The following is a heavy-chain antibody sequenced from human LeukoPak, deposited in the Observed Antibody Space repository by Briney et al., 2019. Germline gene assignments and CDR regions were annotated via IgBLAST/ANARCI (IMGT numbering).Heavy chain of an antibody. CDR1: GGSFSNFY. J-gene: IGHJ4*02. V-gene: IGHV4-34*01. CDR2: NNHSGRT. D-gene: IGHD5-24*01. Sequence: SETLSLTCAVHGGSFSNFYWTWMRPPPGKGLEWIGENNHSGRTSYNPSLRSRATISVDTSNYQFSLKLSSVTAADTAVYYCARGLGEGYPDHWGQGTLVTVSS. CDR3: ARGLGEGYPDH.